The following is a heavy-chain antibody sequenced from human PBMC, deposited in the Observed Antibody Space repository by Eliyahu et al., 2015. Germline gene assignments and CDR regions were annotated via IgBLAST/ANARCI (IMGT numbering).Heavy chain of an antibody. CDR1: GGSFSDYA. CDR3: ARGSNTVSHSIDYYYAMDV. D-gene: IGHD2/OR15-2a*01. J-gene: IGHJ6*04. CDR2: VXPFFGKP. V-gene: IGHV1-69*06. Sequence: QVQLVQSGAEVRKPGSSVKVSCKASGGSFSDYAISWVRQAPGQGLXWMGGVXPFFGKPKYAQNFQGRITVTADKSTSTAYMELSSLRSGDTAVYYCARGSNTVSHSIDYYYAMDVWGKGTTVTVSS.